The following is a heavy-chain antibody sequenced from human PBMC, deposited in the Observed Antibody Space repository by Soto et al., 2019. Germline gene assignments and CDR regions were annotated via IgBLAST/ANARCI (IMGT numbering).Heavy chain of an antibody. CDR2: FDPEDGET. CDR1: GYTLSELS. V-gene: IGHV1-24*01. CDR3: ATDRYDSSGPSGFDY. J-gene: IGHJ4*02. D-gene: IGHD3-22*01. Sequence: GASVQVSWKVSGYTLSELSMHWLLQSPLKGLEWMGGFDPEDGETIYAQNFHVRVTITEDTSTDTAYMELSSLRSEDTAVYYCATDRYDSSGPSGFDYWGQGTLVTVSS.